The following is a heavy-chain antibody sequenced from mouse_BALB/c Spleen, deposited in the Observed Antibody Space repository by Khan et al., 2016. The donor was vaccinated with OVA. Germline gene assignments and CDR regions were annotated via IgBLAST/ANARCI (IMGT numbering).Heavy chain of an antibody. Sequence: QVHVKQSGAERAKPGASVKMSCKASGYTFTTYWMHWVKQRPGQGLEWIGYINPTSGYTDYNEKFKDRATLSADKSSSTAYMQLSSLTSEDSAVYYCTRVRIDYWGQGTTLTVSS. D-gene: IGHD2-2*01. CDR3: TRVRIDY. CDR1: GYTFTTYW. V-gene: IGHV1-7*01. CDR2: INPTSGYT. J-gene: IGHJ2*01.